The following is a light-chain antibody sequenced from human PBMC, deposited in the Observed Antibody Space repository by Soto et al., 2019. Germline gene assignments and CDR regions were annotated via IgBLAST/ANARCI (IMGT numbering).Light chain of an antibody. Sequence: VLTQSPGTLSLSPGERATLSCRASQSVSSTYLAWYQLKPGQALRLLIYGASSRATGIPDRFSGSGSGTDFTLTISRLEPEDFAVYYCQQFGSSPRTFGQGTKVEI. CDR3: QQFGSSPRT. V-gene: IGKV3-20*01. CDR1: QSVSSTY. J-gene: IGKJ1*01. CDR2: GAS.